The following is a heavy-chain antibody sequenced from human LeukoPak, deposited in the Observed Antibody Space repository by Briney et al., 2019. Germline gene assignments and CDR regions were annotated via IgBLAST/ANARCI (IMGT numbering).Heavy chain of an antibody. J-gene: IGHJ6*03. V-gene: IGHV3-33*03. D-gene: IGHD1-14*01. CDR1: GFTFSSYE. CDR3: AKEGEPFRGYLDV. Sequence: PGGSLRLSCAASGFTFSSYEMNWVRQAPGKGLEWVAVIHNDGTMGQYADTVQGRFNISKDNSQDTLYLQMNSLRDDDTAVYYCAKEGEPFRGYLDVWGKGTTVIVSS. CDR2: IHNDGTMG.